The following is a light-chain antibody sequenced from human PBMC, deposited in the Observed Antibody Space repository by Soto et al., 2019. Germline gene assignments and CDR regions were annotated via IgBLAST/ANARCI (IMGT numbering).Light chain of an antibody. CDR3: QQYNNWWT. CDR2: GAS. Sequence: EIVMTQSPATLSVSPGERATLSCRASQSVSSNLAWYQQKPGQAPRLLIYGASTRATGIPARFSGSGSGIEFTHTISSLQSEDFAVYYCQQYNNWWTFGQGTKVEIK. V-gene: IGKV3-15*01. J-gene: IGKJ1*01. CDR1: QSVSSN.